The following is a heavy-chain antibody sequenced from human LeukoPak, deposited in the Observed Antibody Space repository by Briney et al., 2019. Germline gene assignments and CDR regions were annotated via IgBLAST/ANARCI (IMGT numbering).Heavy chain of an antibody. CDR1: GGSISSYY. D-gene: IGHD6-19*01. J-gene: IGHJ3*02. Sequence: PSETLSLTCTVSGGSISSYYWSWIRQPPGKGLEWIGYIYYSGSTNYNPSLKSRVTISVDTSKNQSSLKLRSVTAADTAVYYCAAGAGVIDAFDIWGQGTMVTVSS. V-gene: IGHV4-59*01. CDR3: AAGAGVIDAFDI. CDR2: IYYSGST.